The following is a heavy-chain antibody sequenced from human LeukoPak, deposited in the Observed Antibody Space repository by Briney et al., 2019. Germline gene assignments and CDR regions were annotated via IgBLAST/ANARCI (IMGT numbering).Heavy chain of an antibody. Sequence: SETLSLTCAVYGGSFSGYYWSWLRQPPGKGLEWIGEINHSGSTNYNPSLKSRVTMSVDTSKNQFSLKLSSVTAADTAVYYCARDRYYDSSGYARRLFDYWGQGTLVTVSS. CDR2: INHSGST. J-gene: IGHJ4*02. CDR1: GGSFSGYY. V-gene: IGHV4-34*01. CDR3: ARDRYYDSSGYARRLFDY. D-gene: IGHD3-22*01.